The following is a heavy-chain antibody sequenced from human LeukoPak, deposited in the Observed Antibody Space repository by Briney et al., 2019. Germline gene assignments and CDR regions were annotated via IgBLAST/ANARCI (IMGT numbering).Heavy chain of an antibody. J-gene: IGHJ4*02. CDR2: MSPNSDNT. D-gene: IGHD1-14*01. CDR3: ARRRVGTHFDY. CDR1: GYTFTSYD. Sequence: GASVKVSCKASGYTFTSYDINWVRQATGQGLEWMGRMSPNSDNTGYAHKFQGRVTFTRSTSISTAYMELGSLSSEDTAVYYCARRRVGTHFDYWGQGTLVTVSS. V-gene: IGHV1-8*03.